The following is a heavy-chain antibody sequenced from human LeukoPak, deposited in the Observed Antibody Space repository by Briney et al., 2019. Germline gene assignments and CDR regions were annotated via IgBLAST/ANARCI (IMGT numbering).Heavy chain of an antibody. D-gene: IGHD5-18*01. V-gene: IGHV3-23*01. J-gene: IGHJ4*02. CDR3: AKGRGYSYSLIDY. CDR1: GFTFSSYA. Sequence: GGSLRLSCAASGFTFSSYAMGWVRQAPGKGLEWFSAISGSGGSTYYADSVKGRFTISRDNSKNTLYLQMNSLRAEDTAVYYCAKGRGYSYSLIDYWGQGTLVTVSS. CDR2: ISGSGGST.